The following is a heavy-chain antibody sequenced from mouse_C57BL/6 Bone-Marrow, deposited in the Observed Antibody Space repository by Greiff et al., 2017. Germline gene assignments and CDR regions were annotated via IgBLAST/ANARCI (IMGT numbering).Heavy chain of an antibody. CDR1: GYTFTSYW. Sequence: QVHVKQPGAELVKPGASVKLSCKASGYTFTSYWMQWVKQRPGQGLEWIGEIDPSDGYTNYNQKFKGKATLTVDTSSSTAYMQLRSLTSEDSAVYYCASQTVTDFDYWGQGTTLTVSS. J-gene: IGHJ2*01. D-gene: IGHD4-1*01. CDR3: ASQTVTDFDY. CDR2: IDPSDGYT. V-gene: IGHV1-50*01.